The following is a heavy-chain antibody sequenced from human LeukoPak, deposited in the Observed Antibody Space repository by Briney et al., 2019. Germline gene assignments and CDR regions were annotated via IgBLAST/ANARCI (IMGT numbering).Heavy chain of an antibody. D-gene: IGHD3-22*01. Sequence: SETLSLTCAVYGGSFSGYYWSWIRQPPGKGLEWIGEINHSGSTNYNPSLKSRVTISVDTSKNQFSLKLSSVTAADTAVYYCARGHYYDSSGYIFGGQGTLVTVSS. CDR3: ARGHYYDSSGYIF. J-gene: IGHJ4*02. V-gene: IGHV4-34*01. CDR1: GGSFSGYY. CDR2: INHSGST.